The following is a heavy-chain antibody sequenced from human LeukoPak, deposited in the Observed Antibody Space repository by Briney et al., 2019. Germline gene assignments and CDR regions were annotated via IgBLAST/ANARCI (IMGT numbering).Heavy chain of an antibody. CDR3: ARDVIAAAGSFDP. CDR1: GGSFSGYY. V-gene: IGHV4-34*01. CDR2: INHSGST. Sequence: SETLSLTCAVYGGSFSGYYWSWIRQPPGKGLEWIGEINHSGSTNYNPSLKSRVTISVDTSKNQFSLKLSSVTAADTAVYYCARDVIAAAGSFDPWGQGTLVTVSS. D-gene: IGHD6-13*01. J-gene: IGHJ5*02.